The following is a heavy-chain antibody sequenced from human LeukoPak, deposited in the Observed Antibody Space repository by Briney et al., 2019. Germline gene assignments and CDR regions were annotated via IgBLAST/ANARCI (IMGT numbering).Heavy chain of an antibody. CDR2: ISSSSSSI. D-gene: IGHD6-19*01. J-gene: IGHJ4*02. CDR1: GFTFSTYS. CDR3: ATVGSTGWYYFDY. Sequence: GGSLRLSCAASGFTFSTYSMTWARQAPGKGLEWVSYISSSSSSIYYADSVKGRYTISRDNAKNSLYLQMNSLRAEDTAVYYCATVGSTGWYYFDYWGQGTLVTVSS. V-gene: IGHV3-48*01.